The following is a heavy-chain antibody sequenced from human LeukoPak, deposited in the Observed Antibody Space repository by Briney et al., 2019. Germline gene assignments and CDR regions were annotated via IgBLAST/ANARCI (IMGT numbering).Heavy chain of an antibody. CDR3: ARVAGPTYCSSTSCHPSYYYGMDV. J-gene: IGHJ6*02. V-gene: IGHV1-18*01. D-gene: IGHD2-2*01. CDR2: ISAYNGNT. Sequence: ASVKVSCKASGYTFTIYGIGWVRQAPGQGLEWMGWISAYNGNTNYAQKLHGRVTMTTDTSTSTAYMELRSLRSDDTAVYYCARVAGPTYCSSTSCHPSYYYGMDVWGQGTTVTVSS. CDR1: GYTFTIYG.